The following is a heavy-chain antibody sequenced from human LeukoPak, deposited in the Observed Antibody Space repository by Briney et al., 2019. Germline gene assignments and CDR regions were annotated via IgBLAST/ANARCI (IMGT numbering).Heavy chain of an antibody. V-gene: IGHV4-39*01. CDR3: ARVVPYYYYMDV. D-gene: IGHD2-15*01. Sequence: SETLSLTCTVSGGSISSSSYYWGWIRQPPGKGLEGIGSIYYSGSTYYNPSLKSRVTISVDTSKNQFSLKRSSVTAADTAVYYCARVVPYYYYMDVWGKGTTVTVSS. CDR1: GGSISSSSYY. CDR2: IYYSGST. J-gene: IGHJ6*03.